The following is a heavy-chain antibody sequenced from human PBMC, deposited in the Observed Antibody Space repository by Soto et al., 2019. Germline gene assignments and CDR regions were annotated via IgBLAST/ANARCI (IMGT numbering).Heavy chain of an antibody. J-gene: IGHJ4*02. CDR1: GFIYSNYW. V-gene: IGHV3-7*03. Sequence: EVQLVESGGGLVRPGGSLRLSCAASGFIYSNYWMNWVHQAPGSGLEWVANINYDGSEKHYVDSVKGRFTISRDNAENSLYLEMSSLRVEDTAVYYCASSYAHWGQGTLVTVSS. CDR3: ASSYAH. CDR2: INYDGSEK. D-gene: IGHD4-17*01.